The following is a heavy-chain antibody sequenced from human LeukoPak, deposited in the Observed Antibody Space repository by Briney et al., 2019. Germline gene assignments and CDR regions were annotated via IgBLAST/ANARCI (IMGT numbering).Heavy chain of an antibody. CDR3: ARDETPYY. CDR1: GFTFSSYE. J-gene: IGHJ4*02. CDR2: ISRSGNDI. V-gene: IGHV3-48*03. Sequence: PGGSLRLSCAASGFTFSSYEMTWVRQAPGKGLEWVSCISRSGNDIYYADSVKGRFTISRDNAKNSLYLQMNSLRAEDTAVYYCARDETPYYWGQGTLVTVSS.